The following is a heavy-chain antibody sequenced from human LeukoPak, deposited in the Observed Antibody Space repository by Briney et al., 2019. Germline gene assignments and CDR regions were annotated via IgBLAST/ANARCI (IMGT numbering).Heavy chain of an antibody. Sequence: GGSLRLSYAASGFTVSSNYMSWVRQAPGKGLEWVSVIYSGGSTYYADSVKGRFTISRDNSKNTLYLQMNSLRAEDTAVYYCARVEYYDFWSGYYSRDYYYMDVWGKGTTVTVSS. J-gene: IGHJ6*03. CDR1: GFTVSSNY. D-gene: IGHD3-3*01. V-gene: IGHV3-66*01. CDR2: IYSGGST. CDR3: ARVEYYDFWSGYYSRDYYYMDV.